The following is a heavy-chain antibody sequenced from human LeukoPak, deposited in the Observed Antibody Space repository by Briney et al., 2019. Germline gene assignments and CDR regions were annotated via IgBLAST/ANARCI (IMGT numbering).Heavy chain of an antibody. D-gene: IGHD7-27*01. J-gene: IGHJ4*02. CDR2: IYHTGST. CDR3: ASRKLGNDY. V-gene: IGHV4-59*01. CDR1: GGSISNFY. Sequence: SETLSLTCSVSGGSISNFYWSWIRQSPGKGLEWIGYIYHTGSTSYSPSLKSRVTISADTSQDQFSLKLSSVTAADTAVYYCASRKLGNDYWGQGTLVTVSS.